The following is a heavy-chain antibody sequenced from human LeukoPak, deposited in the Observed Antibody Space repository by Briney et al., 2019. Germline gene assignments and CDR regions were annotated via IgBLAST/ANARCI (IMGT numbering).Heavy chain of an antibody. J-gene: IGHJ4*02. V-gene: IGHV4-38-2*02. CDR1: GYSISSGYY. CDR2: IYHSGST. Sequence: SETLSLTCTVSGYSISSGYYWGWIRQPPGKGLEWIGSIYHSGSTYYNPSHKSRVTISVDTSKNQFSLKLSSVTAADTAVYYCARDCGSQFDYWGQGTLVTVSS. CDR3: ARDCGSQFDY. D-gene: IGHD1-26*01.